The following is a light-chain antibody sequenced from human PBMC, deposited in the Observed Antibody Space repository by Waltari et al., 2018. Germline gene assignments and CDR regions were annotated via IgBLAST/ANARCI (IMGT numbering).Light chain of an antibody. CDR2: DVT. CDR1: SSDIGSYNL. CDR3: SSYAGTSTSVL. V-gene: IGLV2-23*02. Sequence: QSALTQPASVSGSPGQSITISCSGTSSDIGSYNLVSWYQQHTGKAPKLLIYDVTERPSGVSDRFSGSKSGNAASLTISGLQAEDEADYYCSSYAGTSTSVLLGGGTKLTVL. J-gene: IGLJ2*01.